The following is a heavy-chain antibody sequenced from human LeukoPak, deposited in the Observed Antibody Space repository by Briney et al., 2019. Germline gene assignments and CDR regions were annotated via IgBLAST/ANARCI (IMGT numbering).Heavy chain of an antibody. V-gene: IGHV1-69*02. D-gene: IGHD3-10*01. CDR1: GGTFSSYT. Sequence: SVKVSCKASGGTFSSYTISWVRQTPGQGLEWMGRIIPILGIANYAQKFQGRVTITADKSTSTAYMELSSLRSEDTAVYYCARAEKEVRGVSLDYWGQGTLVTVSS. CDR3: ARAEKEVRGVSLDY. CDR2: IIPILGIA. J-gene: IGHJ4*02.